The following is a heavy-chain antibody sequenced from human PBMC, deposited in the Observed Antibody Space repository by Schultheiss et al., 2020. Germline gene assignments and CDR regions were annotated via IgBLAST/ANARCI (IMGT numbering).Heavy chain of an antibody. CDR3: ARDWAQSLVRGLGGWFDP. J-gene: IGHJ5*02. CDR2: IYYSGST. D-gene: IGHD3-10*01. V-gene: IGHV4-31*03. Sequence: SETLSLTCTVSGGSISSGGYYWSWIRQHPGKGLEWIGYIYYSGSTYYNPSLKSRVTISVDKSKNQFSLKLSSVTAADTAVYYCARDWAQSLVRGLGGWFDPWGQGTLVTVSA. CDR1: GGSISSGGYY.